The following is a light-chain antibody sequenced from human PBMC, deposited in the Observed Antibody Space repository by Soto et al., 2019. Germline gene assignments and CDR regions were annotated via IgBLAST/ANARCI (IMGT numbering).Light chain of an antibody. Sequence: DIQMTQSPSSLSASVGDRVTLTCRASQGISTYLNWYQQKPGKAPKLLIYAASSLQSGVPSRFSGSGSGTDFTLTISSLQPEDFATYYCQQSYSTPWTFGQGTKVDIK. J-gene: IGKJ1*01. CDR1: QGISTY. V-gene: IGKV1-39*01. CDR3: QQSYSTPWT. CDR2: AAS.